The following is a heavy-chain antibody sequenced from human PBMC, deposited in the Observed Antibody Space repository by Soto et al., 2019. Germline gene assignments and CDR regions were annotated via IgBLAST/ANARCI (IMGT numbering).Heavy chain of an antibody. Sequence: SETLSLTCTVSGGSISSGDYYWSWIRQPPGKGLEWIGYIYYSGSTYYNPPLKSRVTISVDTSKNQFSLKLSSVTAADTAVYYCARAPPLKYTYGLRGAFDIWGQGTMVTVSS. CDR2: IYYSGST. D-gene: IGHD5-18*01. J-gene: IGHJ3*02. V-gene: IGHV4-30-4*01. CDR1: GGSISSGDYY. CDR3: ARAPPLKYTYGLRGAFDI.